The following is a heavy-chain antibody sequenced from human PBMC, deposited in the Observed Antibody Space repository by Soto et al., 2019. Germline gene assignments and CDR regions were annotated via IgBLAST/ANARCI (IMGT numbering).Heavy chain of an antibody. J-gene: IGHJ4*02. CDR2: INHSGST. Sequence: SETLALTCAVCGGSFRGYYGTGIRQPPGTGLEWIGEINHSGSTNYNPSLKSRVTISVDTSKNQFSLKLTSVTAADTAVYYCARDKITGLFDYWGQGTLVTVSP. CDR1: GGSFRGYY. V-gene: IGHV4-34*01. CDR3: ARDKITGLFDY. D-gene: IGHD2-8*02.